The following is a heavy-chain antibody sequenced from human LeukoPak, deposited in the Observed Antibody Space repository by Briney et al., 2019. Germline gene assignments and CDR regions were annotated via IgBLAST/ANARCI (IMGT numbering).Heavy chain of an antibody. D-gene: IGHD3-3*01. CDR2: ISSSSSYI. CDR3: ACGLTIFGVVNDAFDI. V-gene: IGHV3-21*01. CDR1: GFTFSSYS. Sequence: PGGSLRLSCAASGFTFSSYSMNWVRQAPGKGLEWVSSISSSSSYIYYADSVKGRFTISRDNAKNSLYLQMNSLRGDDTAVYNCACGLTIFGVVNDAFDIWGQGTMVTVSS. J-gene: IGHJ3*02.